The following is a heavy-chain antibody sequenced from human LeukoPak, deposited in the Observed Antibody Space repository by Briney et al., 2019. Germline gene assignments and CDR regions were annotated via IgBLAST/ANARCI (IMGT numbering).Heavy chain of an antibody. J-gene: IGHJ3*02. V-gene: IGHV3-30*03. CDR1: GFTFTHHG. CDR2: VSYNGNEK. Sequence: PGGSLRLSCEVSGFTFTHHGMHWVRQAPGKALEWVSFVSYNGNEKYGDSVKGRFTISRDNSKNTLYLQMNGLRVDDTAMYYCARDPLDISRWSNAFDIWGQGTMVTVSS. CDR3: ARDPLDISRWSNAFDI. D-gene: IGHD3-9*01.